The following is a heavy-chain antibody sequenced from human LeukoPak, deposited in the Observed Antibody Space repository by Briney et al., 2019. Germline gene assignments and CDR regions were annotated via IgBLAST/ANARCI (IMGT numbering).Heavy chain of an antibody. J-gene: IGHJ4*02. Sequence: PGGSLRLSCAASGFTFDDYGMSWVRQAPGKGLEWVSGINWNGGSTGYADSVKGRFTTSRDNAKNSLYLQMNSLRAEDTALYYCTRSVGYSSSWYVGYFDYWGQGTLVTVSS. V-gene: IGHV3-20*04. CDR1: GFTFDDYG. CDR3: TRSVGYSSSWYVGYFDY. D-gene: IGHD6-13*01. CDR2: INWNGGST.